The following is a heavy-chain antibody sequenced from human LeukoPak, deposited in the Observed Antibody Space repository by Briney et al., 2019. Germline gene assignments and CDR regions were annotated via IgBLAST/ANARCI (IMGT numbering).Heavy chain of an antibody. CDR2: IYGGGHI. Sequence: GGSLRLSCAASGFTVSSNYMNWVRQAPGKGLEWVSVIYGGGHIYYADSVKGRFTISRDNSKNTLYLQMNSLRAEDTAVYYSARGAGYNYPYYFDYWGQGTLVTVSS. V-gene: IGHV3-53*01. CDR3: ARGAGYNYPYYFDY. CDR1: GFTVSSNY. D-gene: IGHD5-24*01. J-gene: IGHJ4*02.